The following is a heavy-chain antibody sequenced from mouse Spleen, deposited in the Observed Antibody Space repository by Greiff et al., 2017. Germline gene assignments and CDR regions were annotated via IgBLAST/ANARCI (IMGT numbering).Heavy chain of an antibody. J-gene: IGHJ1*01. CDR2: INSDGGST. Sequence: EVKLVESGGGLVQPGESLKLSCESNEYEFPSHDMSWVRKTPEKRLELVAAINSDGGSTYYPDTMERRFIISRDNTKKTLYLQMSSLRSEDTALYYCARRGVTTGHWYFDVWGAGTTVTVSS. CDR1: EYEFPSHD. D-gene: IGHD1-1*01. CDR3: ARRGVTTGHWYFDV. V-gene: IGHV5-2*03.